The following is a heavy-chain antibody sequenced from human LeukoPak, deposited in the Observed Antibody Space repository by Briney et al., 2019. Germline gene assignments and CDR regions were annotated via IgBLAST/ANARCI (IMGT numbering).Heavy chain of an antibody. J-gene: IGHJ5*02. CDR2: INHSGST. CDR1: GGSFSGYY. D-gene: IGHD3-3*01. CDR3: ASKTYDFWSGGTPFDP. Sequence: PSETLSLTCAVYGGSFSGYYWSWIRQPPGKGLEWIGEINHSGSTSYNPSLKSRVTISVDTSKNQFSLKLSSVTAADTAVYYCASKTYDFWSGGTPFDPWGQGTLVTVSS. V-gene: IGHV4-34*01.